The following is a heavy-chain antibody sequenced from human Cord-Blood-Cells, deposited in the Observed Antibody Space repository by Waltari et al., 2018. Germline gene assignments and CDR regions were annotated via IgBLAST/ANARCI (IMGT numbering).Heavy chain of an antibody. Sequence: QVQLQQWGAGLLKPSETLSLTCAVYGGSFSGYYWSWIRPPPGKGLEWIGEINHSGSTNYNPSLKSRVTISVDTSKNQFSLKLSSVTTADTAVYYCARSVVGATFLTTWYGMDVWGQGTTVTVSS. V-gene: IGHV4-34*01. J-gene: IGHJ6*02. CDR1: GGSFSGYY. CDR2: INHSGST. D-gene: IGHD1-26*01. CDR3: ARSVVGATFLTTWYGMDV.